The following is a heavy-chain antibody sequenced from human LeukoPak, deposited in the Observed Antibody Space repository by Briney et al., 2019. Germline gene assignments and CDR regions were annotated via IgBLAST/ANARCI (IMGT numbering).Heavy chain of an antibody. CDR2: INPKIGGT. CDR3: AREIGSGSFLDN. Sequence: GASVKVSCKASGYTFAGYDMHWVRQAPGQGREWMGWINPKIGGTNYAQKFQGRVTMTRDTPISTAYMELSRLRSDDTAVYYCAREIGSGSFLDNWGQGTLVTVSS. V-gene: IGHV1-2*02. J-gene: IGHJ4*02. CDR1: GYTFAGYD. D-gene: IGHD3-10*01.